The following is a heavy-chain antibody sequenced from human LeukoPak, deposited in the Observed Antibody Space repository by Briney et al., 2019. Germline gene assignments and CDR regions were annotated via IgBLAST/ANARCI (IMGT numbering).Heavy chain of an antibody. CDR3: AKEGQQGY. J-gene: IGHJ4*02. CDR1: GGSISGYY. V-gene: IGHV4-59*01. CDR2: IYYSGST. D-gene: IGHD6-13*01. Sequence: SETLSLTCTVSGGSISGYYWSWSRQPPGKGLEWIGYIYYSGSTNYNPSLKSRVTISVDTSKNQFSLKLSSVTAADTAVYYCAKEGQQGYWGQGTLVTVSS.